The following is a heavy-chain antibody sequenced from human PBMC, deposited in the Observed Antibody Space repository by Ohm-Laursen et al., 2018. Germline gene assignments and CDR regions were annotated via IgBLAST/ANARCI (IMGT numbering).Heavy chain of an antibody. Sequence: SLRLSCSASGFTFSSNAMGWVRQAPGEGLEWVSSISASGGRTYYAASVRGRFTISRDNSKNTLFLQMNSLRAEDTAIYYCAKVPIWVVSGYYFDYWGQGTLVTVSS. D-gene: IGHD3-22*01. J-gene: IGHJ4*02. V-gene: IGHV3-23*01. CDR2: ISASGGRT. CDR3: AKVPIWVVSGYYFDY. CDR1: GFTFSSNA.